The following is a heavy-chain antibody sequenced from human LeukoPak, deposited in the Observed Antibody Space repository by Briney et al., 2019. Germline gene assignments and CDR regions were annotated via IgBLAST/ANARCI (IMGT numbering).Heavy chain of an antibody. D-gene: IGHD2-15*01. V-gene: IGHV3-21*01. CDR1: GFTFSSYS. J-gene: IGHJ5*02. CDR2: ITSSSSYI. CDR3: ARDADIVVVVAAPDWFDP. Sequence: GGSLRLSCAASGFTFSSYSMNCVRQAPGKGLEWVSSITSSSSYIYYADSVKGRFTISRDNAKNSLYLQMNSLRGEDTAVYYCARDADIVVVVAAPDWFDPWGQGTLVTVSS.